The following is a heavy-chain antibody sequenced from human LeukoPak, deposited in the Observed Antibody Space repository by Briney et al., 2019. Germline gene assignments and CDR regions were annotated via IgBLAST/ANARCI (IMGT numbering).Heavy chain of an antibody. J-gene: IGHJ6*02. D-gene: IGHD2-15*01. CDR2: IHSSGNS. CDR3: EKDSHLDV. CDR1: GGSISGTDLY. V-gene: IGHV4-39*01. Sequence: TETLSLTCTVSGGSISGTDLYWGWIRQLPGKGLEWIGNIHSSGNSFCNSSLKSRVTISVDTFKNQFSLKLSSVTAADTAVYYCEKDSHLDVWGQGTTVTVSS.